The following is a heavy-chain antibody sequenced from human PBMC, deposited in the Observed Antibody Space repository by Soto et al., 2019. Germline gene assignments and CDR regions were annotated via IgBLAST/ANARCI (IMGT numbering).Heavy chain of an antibody. CDR1: GFTFSSYA. CDR3: AKFIRSMTTVTRGYFDY. J-gene: IGHJ4*02. CDR2: ISGSGGST. D-gene: IGHD4-4*01. Sequence: PGGSLRLSCAASGFTFSSYAMSWFRQAPGKGLEWVSAISGSGGSTYYADSVKGRFTISRDNSKNTLYLQMNSLRAEDTAVYYCAKFIRSMTTVTRGYFDYWGQGTLVTVSS. V-gene: IGHV3-23*01.